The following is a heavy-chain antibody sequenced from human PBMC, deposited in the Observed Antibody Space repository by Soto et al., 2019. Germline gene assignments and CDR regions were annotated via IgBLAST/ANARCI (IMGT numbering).Heavy chain of an antibody. CDR1: GFTFSDAW. V-gene: IGHV3-15*01. CDR3: TTRRPMIVVVNAFDI. Sequence: KTGGSLRLSCAASGFTFSDAWMSWVRQAPGKGLECVGRIKSKTDGGTTDYAAPVKGRFTISRDDSKNTLYLQMNSLKTEDTAVYYCTTRRPMIVVVNAFDIWGQGTMVTVSS. CDR2: IKSKTDGGTT. J-gene: IGHJ3*02. D-gene: IGHD3-22*01.